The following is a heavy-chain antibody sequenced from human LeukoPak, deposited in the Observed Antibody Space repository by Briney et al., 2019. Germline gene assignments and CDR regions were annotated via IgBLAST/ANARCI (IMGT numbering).Heavy chain of an antibody. CDR1: GGSISSYY. CDR3: ARENSSGLDV. Sequence: SETLSLTCTVSGGSISSYYWSWIRQPPGKGLEWVGYIYYSGSTNYNPSLKSRVTISVDTSKNQFSLKLSSVTAADTAVYYCARENSSGLDVWGQGATVTVSS. CDR2: IYYSGST. D-gene: IGHD6-19*01. J-gene: IGHJ6*02. V-gene: IGHV4-59*01.